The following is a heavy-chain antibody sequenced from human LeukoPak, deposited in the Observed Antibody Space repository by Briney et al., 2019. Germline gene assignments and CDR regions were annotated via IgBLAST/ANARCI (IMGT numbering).Heavy chain of an antibody. CDR1: GFTFSSYS. J-gene: IGHJ4*02. D-gene: IGHD4-23*01. Sequence: GGSLRLSCAASGFTFSSYSMNWVRQAPGKGLEWVSSISSSSSYIYYADSVKGRFTISRDNAKNALYLQMNSLRAEDTAVYYCARSGVVTLYYFDYWGQGTLVTVSS. CDR3: ARSGVVTLYYFDY. CDR2: ISSSSSYI. V-gene: IGHV3-21*01.